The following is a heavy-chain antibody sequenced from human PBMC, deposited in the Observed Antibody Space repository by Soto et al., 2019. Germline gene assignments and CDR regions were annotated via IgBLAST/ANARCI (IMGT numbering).Heavy chain of an antibody. D-gene: IGHD1-7*01. V-gene: IGHV1-46*01. CDR3: ASITGTTPFDY. Sequence: ASVKVSCKASGYTFTSYYMHWVRQAPGQGLEWMGITNPSGGSTSYAQKFQGRVTMTRDTSTSTVYMELSSLRSEDTAAYYCASITGTTPFDYWGQGTLVTAPQ. J-gene: IGHJ4*02. CDR1: GYTFTSYY. CDR2: TNPSGGST.